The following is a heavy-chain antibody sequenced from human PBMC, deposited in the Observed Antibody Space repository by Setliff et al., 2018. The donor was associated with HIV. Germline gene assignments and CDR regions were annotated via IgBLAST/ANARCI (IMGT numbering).Heavy chain of an antibody. CDR1: GSSISGHF. V-gene: IGHV4-59*11. D-gene: IGHD6-6*01. Sequence: KPSETLSLTCTVSGSSISGHFWTWIRQPPGKGLEWIGYIYTTGSTNYNPSLTSRVTISVDTSKNKFSLKMRSVTAADTAVYYCVRVPPEYSSSSQAFDIWGQGTKVTVSS. CDR3: VRVPPEYSSSSQAFDI. J-gene: IGHJ3*02. CDR2: IYTTGST.